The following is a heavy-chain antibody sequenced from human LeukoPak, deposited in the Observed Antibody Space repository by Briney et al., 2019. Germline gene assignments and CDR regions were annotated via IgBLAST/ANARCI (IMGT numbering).Heavy chain of an antibody. J-gene: IGHJ5*01. CDR1: GFTFTTYG. CDR3: ARDGGGYDS. V-gene: IGHV3-7*01. Sequence: GGSLRLSCAASGFTFTTYGMSWVRQAPEKGLEWVANIKEDGSRDYYVDSVKGRFTISRDNAKNLLYLQMKSLRAEDTAIYYCARDGGGYDSWGQGTLVTVSS. CDR2: IKEDGSRD. D-gene: IGHD5-24*01.